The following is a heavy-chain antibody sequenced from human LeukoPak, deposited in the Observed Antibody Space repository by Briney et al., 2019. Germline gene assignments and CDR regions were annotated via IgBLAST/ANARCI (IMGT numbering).Heavy chain of an antibody. CDR3: ARVRSSSSPTGVDY. CDR1: GFTFSSYA. V-gene: IGHV3-23*01. J-gene: IGHJ4*02. CDR2: ISGSGGST. Sequence: GGSLRLSCAASGFTFSSYAMSWVRQAPGKGLEWVSAISGSGGSTYYADSVKGRFTISRDNSKNTLYLQMNSLRAEDTAVYYCARVRSSSSPTGVDYWGQGTLVTVSS. D-gene: IGHD6-6*01.